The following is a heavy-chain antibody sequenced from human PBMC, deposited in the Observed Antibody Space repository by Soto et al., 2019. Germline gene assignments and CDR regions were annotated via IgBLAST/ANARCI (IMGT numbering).Heavy chain of an antibody. CDR1: GFTFSSYA. V-gene: IGHV3-23*01. J-gene: IGHJ4*02. Sequence: GGSLRLSCAASGFTFSSYALSWVRQAPGKGLEWVSAISGCGGSTYYADSVKGRCTLSRDNSKNTLYLQMDSLRAEDTAVYYCAKDKDLPAMVILGYWGQGTLVTVSS. CDR2: ISGCGGST. D-gene: IGHD5-18*01. CDR3: AKDKDLPAMVILGY.